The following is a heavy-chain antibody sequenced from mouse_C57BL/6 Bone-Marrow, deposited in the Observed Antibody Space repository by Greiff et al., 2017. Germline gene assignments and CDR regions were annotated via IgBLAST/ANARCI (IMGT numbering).Heavy chain of an antibody. CDR1: GYTFTSYG. CDR3: ARMRYFYAMDY. J-gene: IGHJ4*01. Sequence: VQLQQSGAELARPGASVKLSCKASGYTFTSYGISWVKQRTGQGLEWIGEIYPRSGNTYYNEKFQGKATLTADKSSSTAYMELRSLTSEDSAVYFCARMRYFYAMDYWGQGTSVTVSS. V-gene: IGHV1-81*01. CDR2: IYPRSGNT.